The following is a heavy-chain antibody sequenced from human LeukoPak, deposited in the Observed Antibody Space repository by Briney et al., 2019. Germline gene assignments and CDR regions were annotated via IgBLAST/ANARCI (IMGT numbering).Heavy chain of an antibody. D-gene: IGHD2-21*02. CDR3: AKDRLSTPIAPRFDP. CDR1: GFTFNTYS. V-gene: IGHV3-21*04. J-gene: IGHJ5*02. CDR2: ISSGSSYI. Sequence: GGSLRLSCAASGFTFNTYSVNWVRQAPGKGLEWVSSISSGSSYIFYADSMKGRFTISRDNAKTSLYLQMNSLRAEDTALYYCAKDRLSTPIAPRFDPWGQGTQVAVSS.